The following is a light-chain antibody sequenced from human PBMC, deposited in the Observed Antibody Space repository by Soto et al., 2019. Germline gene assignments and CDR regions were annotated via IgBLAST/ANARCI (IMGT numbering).Light chain of an antibody. V-gene: IGKV3-15*01. J-gene: IGKJ3*01. CDR3: QQYNNWPPQVT. CDR1: QSVSSN. Sequence: EIVMTQSPATLSVSPGERATLSCRASQSVSSNLAWYQQKPGQAPRLIIYGASTRATGIPARFSGSGSGTEFTRTISSLQSEDFAVYYCQQYNNWPPQVTFGPGTKVDIK. CDR2: GAS.